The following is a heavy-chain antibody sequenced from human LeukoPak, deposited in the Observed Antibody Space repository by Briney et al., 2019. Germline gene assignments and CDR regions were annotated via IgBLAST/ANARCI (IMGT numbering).Heavy chain of an antibody. J-gene: IGHJ4*02. CDR3: ARVGWYSSGWYYFDY. CDR2: IYYSGST. Sequence: KPSETLSLTCTVSGGSISSYYWSWIRQPPGKGLKWIGYIYYSGSTNYNPSLKSRVTISVDTSKNQFSLKLSSVTAADTAVYYCARVGWYSSGWYYFDYWGQGTLVTVSS. V-gene: IGHV4-59*01. D-gene: IGHD6-19*01. CDR1: GGSISSYY.